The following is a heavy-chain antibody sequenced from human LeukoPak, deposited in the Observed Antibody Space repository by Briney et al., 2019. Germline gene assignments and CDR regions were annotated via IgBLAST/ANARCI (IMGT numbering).Heavy chain of an antibody. CDR1: GGSFSGYY. V-gene: IGHV4-34*01. J-gene: IGHJ4*02. CDR2: INHSGST. CDR3: ARGSQNYDSSGYYGLRDFDY. Sequence: SETLSLTCAVYGGSFSGYYWSWIRQPPGKGLEWIGEINHSGSTNYNPSLKSRVTISVDTSKNQFSLKLSSVTAADTAVYYCARGSQNYDSSGYYGLRDFDYWGQGTPVTVSS. D-gene: IGHD3-22*01.